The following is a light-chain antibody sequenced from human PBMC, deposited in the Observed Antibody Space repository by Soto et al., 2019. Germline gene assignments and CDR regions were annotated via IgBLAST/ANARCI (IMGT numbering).Light chain of an antibody. CDR3: HQCAHSPLT. V-gene: IGKV3-20*01. J-gene: IGKJ1*01. CDR1: QTVTKNY. CDR2: DAF. Sequence: EIVLTQSPGTLSLSPGERATLSCRASQTVTKNYLACYQQKPGQAPRLLIYDAFNRATGVPDRFSGSGSGTDFTLTISSLEPEDFEVYYCHQCAHSPLTFGQGTKVEIK.